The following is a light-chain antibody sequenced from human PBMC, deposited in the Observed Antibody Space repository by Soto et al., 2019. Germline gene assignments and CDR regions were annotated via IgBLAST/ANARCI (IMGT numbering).Light chain of an antibody. CDR2: DAS. CDR1: QSVSSY. V-gene: IGKV3-11*01. J-gene: IGKJ1*01. Sequence: EIVLTQYPATLALSPGERGPLSCRASQSVSSYLAWYQQKPGQAPRLLIYDASNRATGIPARFSGSGSGTDFTLTISSLETEDFAVYYCQPYGSSPRTFGQGTQVDIK. CDR3: QPYGSSPRT.